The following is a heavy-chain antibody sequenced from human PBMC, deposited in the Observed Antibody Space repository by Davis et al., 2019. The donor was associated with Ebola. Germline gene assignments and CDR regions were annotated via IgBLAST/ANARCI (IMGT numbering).Heavy chain of an antibody. CDR2: IWYDGSNK. J-gene: IGHJ4*02. Sequence: GGSLRLSCAASGFTFSSYGMHWVRQAPAKGLEWVAVIWYDGSNKYYADSVTGRFTISRDNSKNTLYLQMNSLRAEDTAVYYCARASTIYGDYLDYWGQGTLVTVSS. CDR1: GFTFSSYG. D-gene: IGHD4-17*01. CDR3: ARASTIYGDYLDY. V-gene: IGHV3-33*01.